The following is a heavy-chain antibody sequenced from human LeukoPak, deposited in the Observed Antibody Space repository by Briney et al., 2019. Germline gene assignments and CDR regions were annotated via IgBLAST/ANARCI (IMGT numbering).Heavy chain of an antibody. CDR2: TYYRSKWYN. V-gene: IGHV6-1*01. Sequence: SQTLSLTCAISGDSVSSNSAAWNWIRQSPSRGLEWLGRTYYRSKWYNDYVVSVKSRITINPDTSKNQFSLQLNSVTPEDTAVYYCARDVWFGEFTRYYFDYWGQGTLVTVSS. J-gene: IGHJ4*02. CDR3: ARDVWFGEFTRYYFDY. CDR1: GDSVSSNSAA. D-gene: IGHD3-10*01.